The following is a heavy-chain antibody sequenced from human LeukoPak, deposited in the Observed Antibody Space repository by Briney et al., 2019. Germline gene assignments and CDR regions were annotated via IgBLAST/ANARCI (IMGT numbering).Heavy chain of an antibody. V-gene: IGHV3-30*18. CDR2: ISYDGGNK. J-gene: IGHJ4*02. Sequence: GRSLRLSCAASGFTFSDYGMHWVRQAPGKGLEWVALISYDGGNKFYADSVRNRFTISRDNSKNTLFLQMNSLRTEDTAMYYCAKVFEVRGARRPKDYWGQGTLVLVSS. D-gene: IGHD3-10*01. CDR1: GFTFSDYG. CDR3: AKVFEVRGARRPKDY.